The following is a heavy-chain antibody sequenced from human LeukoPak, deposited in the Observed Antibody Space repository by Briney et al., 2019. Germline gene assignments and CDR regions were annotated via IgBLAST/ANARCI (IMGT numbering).Heavy chain of an antibody. J-gene: IGHJ5*02. CDR2: MNPNSGNT. Sequence: ASVKVSCKASGYTFTSYDINWVRQATGQGLEWTGWMNPNSGNTGYAQKFQGRVTMTRNTSISTAYMELSSLRSEDTAVYYCARGKSGITIFGVVINNWFDPWGQGTLVTVSS. D-gene: IGHD3-3*01. CDR3: ARGKSGITIFGVVINNWFDP. CDR1: GYTFTSYD. V-gene: IGHV1-8*01.